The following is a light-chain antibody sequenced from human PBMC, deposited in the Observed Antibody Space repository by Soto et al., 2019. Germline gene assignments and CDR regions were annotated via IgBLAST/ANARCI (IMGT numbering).Light chain of an antibody. V-gene: IGLV1-40*01. J-gene: IGLJ2*01. Sequence: QDVVTQPPSVSGAPGQRGTISCTGSSSNIGAGYDVHWYQQLPGTAPKLLIYGNSNRPSGVPDRFSGSKSGTSASLAITGLQAEDEADYYCQSYDSSLSGSVVFGGGTKVTVL. CDR3: QSYDSSLSGSVV. CDR2: GNS. CDR1: SSNIGAGYD.